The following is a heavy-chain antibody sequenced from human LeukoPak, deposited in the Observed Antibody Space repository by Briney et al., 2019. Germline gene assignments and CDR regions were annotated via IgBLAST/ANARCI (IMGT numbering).Heavy chain of an antibody. CDR1: GFTFSSNY. Sequence: PGGSLRLSCAASGFTFSSNYMSWVRQAPGKGLEWVSVTYSGSDTYYADSVKGRFTISRDNSKNTLYLQMNSLRAEDTAVYYCARLGMIQAYSTEDYWGQGTLVTVSS. CDR2: TYSGSDT. D-gene: IGHD6-13*01. V-gene: IGHV3-53*01. CDR3: ARLGMIQAYSTEDY. J-gene: IGHJ4*02.